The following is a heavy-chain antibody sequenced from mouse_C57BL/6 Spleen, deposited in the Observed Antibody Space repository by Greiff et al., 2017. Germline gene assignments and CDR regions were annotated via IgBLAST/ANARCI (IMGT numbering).Heavy chain of an antibody. D-gene: IGHD2-2*01. Sequence: VQLQQSGAELVRPGTSVKVSCKASGYAFTNYLIAWVKQRPGQGLEWIGVINPGSGGTNYNEKFKGKATLTADKSSSTAYMQLSSLTSEDSAVYFCARGGYDDLYYAMDYWGQGTSVTVSS. V-gene: IGHV1-54*01. CDR2: INPGSGGT. CDR1: GYAFTNYL. J-gene: IGHJ4*01. CDR3: ARGGYDDLYYAMDY.